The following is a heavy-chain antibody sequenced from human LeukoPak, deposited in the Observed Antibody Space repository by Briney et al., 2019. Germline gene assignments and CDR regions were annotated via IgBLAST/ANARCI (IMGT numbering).Heavy chain of an antibody. CDR2: IYYSGST. V-gene: IGHV4-39*07. CDR1: GGSISSSSYY. CDR3: ARVRNSGIAVAGRAYYFDY. J-gene: IGHJ4*02. D-gene: IGHD6-19*01. Sequence: PSETLSLTCTVSGGSISSSSYYWGWIRQPPGKGLEWIGSIYYSGSTYYNPSLKSRVTISVDMSKNQFSLKLSSVTAADTAVYYCARVRNSGIAVAGRAYYFDYWGQGTLVTVSS.